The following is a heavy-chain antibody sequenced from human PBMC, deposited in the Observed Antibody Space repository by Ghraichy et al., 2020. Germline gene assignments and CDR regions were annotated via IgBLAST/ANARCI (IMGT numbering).Heavy chain of an antibody. CDR2: IRQDGNEK. Sequence: GESLNISCAASGFTFSSYWMSWVRQTPGKGLEWVASIRQDGNEKYSVDSVKGRFIISRDNAKNSLFLQMNTLRAEDTAVYYCARRLRLDYWGQGTLVTVSS. CDR1: GFTFSSYW. CDR3: ARRLRLDY. J-gene: IGHJ4*02. D-gene: IGHD5/OR15-5a*01. V-gene: IGHV3-7*03.